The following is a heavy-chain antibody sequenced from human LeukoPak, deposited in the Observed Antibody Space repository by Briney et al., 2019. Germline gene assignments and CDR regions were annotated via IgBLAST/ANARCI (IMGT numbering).Heavy chain of an antibody. D-gene: IGHD3-10*01. V-gene: IGHV4-59*01. J-gene: IGHJ5*02. CDR1: GGSISSYY. Sequence: SETLSLTCTVSGGSISSYYWSWIRQAPGKGLEWIGYIYYSGDTNYNPSLQSRVTVSVDTSKNQFSLRLTSVSAADTAVYYCVRGPYGSGISNWFDPWGQGTQVIVSS. CDR3: VRGPYGSGISNWFDP. CDR2: IYYSGDT.